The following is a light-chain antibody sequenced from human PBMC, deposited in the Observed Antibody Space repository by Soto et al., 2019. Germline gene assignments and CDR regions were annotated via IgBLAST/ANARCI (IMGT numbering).Light chain of an antibody. CDR1: QSISNS. V-gene: IGKV3-15*01. CDR2: GAS. CDR3: QQYHDWPLT. Sequence: EIMLTQSPATLSVSPGERATLSFRASQSISNSLAWYQQKPGQAPRLLIQGASTRATGIPVRFSGSGSGTEFTLTISSLQSEDFAVYHCQQYHDWPLTFGGGANV. J-gene: IGKJ4*01.